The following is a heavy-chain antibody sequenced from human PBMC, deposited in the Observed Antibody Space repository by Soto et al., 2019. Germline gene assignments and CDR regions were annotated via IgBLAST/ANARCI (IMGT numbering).Heavy chain of an antibody. D-gene: IGHD6-19*01. CDR2: INAGNGNT. CDR1: GYTFTSYG. J-gene: IGHJ4*02. CDR3: ARTFIAVAGPATFDY. V-gene: IGHV1-3*01. Sequence: GASVKVSCKASGYTFTSYGISWVRQAPGQRLEWMGWINAGNGNTKYSQKFQGRVTITRDTSASTAYMELSSLRSEDTAVYYCARTFIAVAGPATFDYWGQGTLVTVSS.